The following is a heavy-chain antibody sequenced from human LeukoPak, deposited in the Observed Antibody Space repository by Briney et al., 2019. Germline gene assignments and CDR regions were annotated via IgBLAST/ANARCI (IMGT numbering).Heavy chain of an antibody. CDR3: VQGTRRGAITMVRGVIGKSYYFDS. CDR1: GFTFSDYY. Sequence: GGSLRLSCAASGFTFSDYYMSWIRQAPGKGLEWVLYISSSGSTIYYADSVKGRFTISRDNSKNTLYLQMNSLRAADTALYYCVQGTRRGAITMVRGVIGKSYYFDSWGQGTLVTVSS. D-gene: IGHD3-10*01. CDR2: ISSSGSTI. J-gene: IGHJ4*02. V-gene: IGHV3-11*04.